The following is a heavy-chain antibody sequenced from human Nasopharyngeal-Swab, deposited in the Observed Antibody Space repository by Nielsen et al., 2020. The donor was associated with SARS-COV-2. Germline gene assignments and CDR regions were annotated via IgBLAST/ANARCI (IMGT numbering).Heavy chain of an antibody. CDR2: INWNGGMT. J-gene: IGHJ4*02. D-gene: IGHD1-7*01. CDR3: ARARSGTLDF. V-gene: IGHV3-20*03. Sequence: WIRQPPGKGLEWVSGINWNGGMTAYADSVKGRFTISRDNAKNSLYLQMNTQTADDTALYYCARARSGTLDFWGQGTLVTVSS.